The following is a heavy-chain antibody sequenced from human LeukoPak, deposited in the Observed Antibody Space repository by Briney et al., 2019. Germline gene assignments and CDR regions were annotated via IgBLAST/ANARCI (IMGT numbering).Heavy chain of an antibody. V-gene: IGHV4-34*01. CDR2: INHGGSA. J-gene: IGHJ5*02. CDR3: ARGITMVRGVTRGNWFDP. CDR1: GGSFSGYY. Sequence: PSETLSLTCAVYGGSFSGYYWSWIRQPPGKGLEWIGEINHGGSANYNPSLKNRVTISLDTSKNQFSLKLSSVTAADTAVYYCARGITMVRGVTRGNWFDPWGQGTLVTVSS. D-gene: IGHD3-10*01.